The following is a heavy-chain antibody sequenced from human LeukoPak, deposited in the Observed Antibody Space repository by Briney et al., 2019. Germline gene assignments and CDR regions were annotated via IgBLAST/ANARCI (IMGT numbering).Heavy chain of an antibody. Sequence: GPSVTVSCKASGYNFTSYGISWVRLAPGQGLEWMGWISGYNGNTDFAQKVHGRVSMTTDTSTSTAYMDLRSLRSDDTAVYYCARDYYANSGYFDYWDQGTLVTVSS. D-gene: IGHD3-22*01. CDR3: ARDYYANSGYFDY. V-gene: IGHV1-18*01. J-gene: IGHJ4*02. CDR2: ISGYNGNT. CDR1: GYNFTSYG.